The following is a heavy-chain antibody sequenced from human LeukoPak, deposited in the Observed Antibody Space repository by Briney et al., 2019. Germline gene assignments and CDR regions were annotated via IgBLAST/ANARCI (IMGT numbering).Heavy chain of an antibody. J-gene: IGHJ6*02. CDR2: ISGSGGRT. CDR1: GFTFSSYA. CDR3: AKGEREEWLRGISYYYYGMDV. V-gene: IGHV3-23*01. Sequence: PGGSLRLSCAASGFTFSSYAMSWVRQAPGKGLEWVSAISGSGGRTYYADSVKGRFTISGDNSKNTLYLQMNSLRAEDTAVYYCAKGEREEWLRGISYYYYGMDVWGQGTTVTVSS. D-gene: IGHD3-3*01.